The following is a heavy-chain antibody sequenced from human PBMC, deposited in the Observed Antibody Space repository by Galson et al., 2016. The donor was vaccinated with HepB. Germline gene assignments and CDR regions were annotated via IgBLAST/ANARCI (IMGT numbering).Heavy chain of an antibody. CDR3: ARVVAVGSNPTFGFDY. CDR1: GFTFSSYA. D-gene: IGHD1-26*01. Sequence: SLRLSCAASGFTFSSYAMTWVRQAPGKGLEWVAGTSYNGNNKYAVDSEKGPSTISRDDSKNTVYLQMSVLRGDDTVVYYCARVVAVGSNPTFGFDYWGQGTLVTASS. V-gene: IGHV3-30*04. CDR2: TSYNGNNK. J-gene: IGHJ4*02.